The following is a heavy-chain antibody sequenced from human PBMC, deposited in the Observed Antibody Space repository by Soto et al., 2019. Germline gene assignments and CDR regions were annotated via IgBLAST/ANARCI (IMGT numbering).Heavy chain of an antibody. J-gene: IGHJ6*02. Sequence: KPSETVSLTCSVSGGSISSVGHYWTWIRQQPGKGLEWIGYIYYSGSTDYNPSLKSRVTISVDRSKNQFSLNLSSVTAADTAIYYCARESGGYDSSTRYGLDVWGQGTTVTVSS. CDR2: IYYSGST. D-gene: IGHD6-25*01. CDR1: GGSISSVGHY. CDR3: ARESGGYDSSTRYGLDV. V-gene: IGHV4-31*03.